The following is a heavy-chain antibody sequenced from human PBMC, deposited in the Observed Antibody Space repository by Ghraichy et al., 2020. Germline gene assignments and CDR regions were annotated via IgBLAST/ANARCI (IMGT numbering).Heavy chain of an antibody. Sequence: GESLNISCKASGYNFPNYWIGWVRQMPGKGLEWMAIVYPGDSDTKYSPSFQGQVTISADTSITTAYLSRSSLMASDTAIYYCARHTSLHGDSLDSWGQGSLVTVSS. CDR1: GYNFPNYW. D-gene: IGHD2-15*01. CDR2: VYPGDSDT. J-gene: IGHJ4*02. CDR3: ARHTSLHGDSLDS. V-gene: IGHV5-51*01.